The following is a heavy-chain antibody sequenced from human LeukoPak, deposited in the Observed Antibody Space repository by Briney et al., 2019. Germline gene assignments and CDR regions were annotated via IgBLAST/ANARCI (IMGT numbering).Heavy chain of an antibody. CDR2: IIPIFGTA. D-gene: IGHD6-6*01. Sequence: SVKVSCKASGGTFSSYAISWVRQAPGQGLEWVGGIIPIFGTANYAQKFQGRVTITTDESTSTAYMELSSLRSEDTAVYYCARDLAGYEAARPGWFDPWGQGTLVTVSS. CDR3: ARDLAGYEAARPGWFDP. CDR1: GGTFSSYA. V-gene: IGHV1-69*05. J-gene: IGHJ5*02.